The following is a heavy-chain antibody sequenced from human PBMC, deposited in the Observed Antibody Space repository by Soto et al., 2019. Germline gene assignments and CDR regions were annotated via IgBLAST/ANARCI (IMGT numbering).Heavy chain of an antibody. CDR1: GGTFSSYA. Sequence: ASVKVSCKASGGTFSSYAISWVRQAPGQGLEWMGGIIPIFGTANYAQKFQGRVTITADESTSTAYMELSSLRSEDTAVYYCARTPRITIFGVVIFPPPFSYGMDVWGQGTTVTVSS. D-gene: IGHD3-3*01. CDR2: IIPIFGTA. CDR3: ARTPRITIFGVVIFPPPFSYGMDV. J-gene: IGHJ6*02. V-gene: IGHV1-69*13.